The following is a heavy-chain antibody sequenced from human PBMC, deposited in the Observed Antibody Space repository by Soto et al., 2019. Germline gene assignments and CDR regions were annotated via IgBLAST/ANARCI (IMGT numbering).Heavy chain of an antibody. CDR2: IYYSGST. V-gene: IGHV4-61*08. J-gene: IGHJ4*02. Sequence: ASEPQSVPWTVVGGYSSSLGYYRVRIRQPPGKGLEWIGYIYYSGSTNYNPSLKSRVTISVDASKNQFSLKLSSVTAADTAVYYCARRYGRNFDYWGQGTLVTVSS. CDR3: ARRYGRNFDY. D-gene: IGHD1-20*01. CDR1: GGYSSSLGYY.